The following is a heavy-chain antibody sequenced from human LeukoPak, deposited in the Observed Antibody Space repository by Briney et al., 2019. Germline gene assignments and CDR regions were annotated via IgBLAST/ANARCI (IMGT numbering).Heavy chain of an antibody. CDR2: ISYDGSNK. J-gene: IGHJ5*02. Sequence: GVSLRLSCAASGFTFSSYAMHWVRQAPGKGLEWVAVISYDGSNKYYADSVKGRFTISRDNSKNTLYLQMNSLRAEDTAVYYCARERGYYDSSGYPNWFDPWGQGTLVTVSS. V-gene: IGHV3-30-3*01. CDR1: GFTFSSYA. D-gene: IGHD3-22*01. CDR3: ARERGYYDSSGYPNWFDP.